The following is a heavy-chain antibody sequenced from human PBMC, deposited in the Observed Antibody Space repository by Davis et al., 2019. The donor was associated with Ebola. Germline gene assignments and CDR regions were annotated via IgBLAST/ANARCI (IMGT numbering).Heavy chain of an antibody. D-gene: IGHD1/OR15-1a*01. CDR1: GFAFSVYY. V-gene: IGHV3-72*01. Sequence: GGSLRLSCAASGFAFSVYYMDWVRLPPGKGLEWVGLSRNKENRYSTEYAASVKGRFTISRDDSKNLLYLEMNSLRTEDTAVYYCVTENWYRFESWGQGTLATVSS. J-gene: IGHJ4*02. CDR2: SRNKENRYST. CDR3: VTENWYRFES.